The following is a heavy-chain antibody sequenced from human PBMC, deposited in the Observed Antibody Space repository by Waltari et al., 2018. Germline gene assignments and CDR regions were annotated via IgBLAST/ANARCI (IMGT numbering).Heavy chain of an antibody. J-gene: IGHJ4*02. CDR2: INPNTGGA. D-gene: IGHD3-22*01. V-gene: IGHV1-2*02. CDR3: ARVDSAGYYEPS. CDR1: GYTFIDYY. Sequence: QVQLVQSGAEMKNPGASVKVSCKASGYTFIDYYLHWVRQAPGQRPEWMGWINPNTGGATYAQRFQGRVTMTRDTSITTVYMELRRLRSDDTAVYYCARVDSAGYYEPSWGQGTLVTVSS.